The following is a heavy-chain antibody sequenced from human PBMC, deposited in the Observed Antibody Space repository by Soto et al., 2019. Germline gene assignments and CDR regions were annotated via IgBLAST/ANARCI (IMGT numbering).Heavy chain of an antibody. V-gene: IGHV2-5*02. Sequence: VSGPTLVNPTQTLTLTCTSSGFSLTNNGEAVGWFRQSPGKALEWLVLIYWDDDNRYNPTLRTRLSTTKDTSKNQVVLTLTNMDPVDTATYYCARYVATSPAGWFEPWGQGIPVTVSS. J-gene: IGHJ5*02. CDR1: GFSLTNNGEA. CDR3: ARYVATSPAGWFEP. CDR2: IYWDDDN. D-gene: IGHD3-10*02.